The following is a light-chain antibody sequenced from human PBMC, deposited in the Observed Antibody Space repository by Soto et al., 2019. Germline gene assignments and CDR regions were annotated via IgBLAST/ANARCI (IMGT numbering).Light chain of an antibody. CDR2: GAS. Sequence: EIVLTQSPGNLSLSPGERATLSCRASQSVSSSYLAWYQQKPGQAPRLLIYGASSRATGVPDRFSGSGSGTDFTLTISRLEPEDFAVYYCQQYGSSTWTFGQGTKVELK. J-gene: IGKJ1*01. V-gene: IGKV3-20*01. CDR1: QSVSSSY. CDR3: QQYGSSTWT.